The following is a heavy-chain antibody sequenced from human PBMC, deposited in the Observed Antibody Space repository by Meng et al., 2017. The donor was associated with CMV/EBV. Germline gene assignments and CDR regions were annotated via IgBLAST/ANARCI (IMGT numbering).Heavy chain of an antibody. V-gene: IGHV4-34*01. D-gene: IGHD2-2*02. CDR1: GGSFSGYY. CDR3: ARSLVVPAAILSYYYGMDV. Sequence: GSLSLTCAVYGGSFSGYYWSWIRQPPGKGLEWIGEINHSGSTNYNPSLKSRVTISVDTSKNQFSLNLSSVTAADTAVYYCARSLVVPAAILSYYYGMDVWGQGTTVTVSS. J-gene: IGHJ6*02. CDR2: INHSGST.